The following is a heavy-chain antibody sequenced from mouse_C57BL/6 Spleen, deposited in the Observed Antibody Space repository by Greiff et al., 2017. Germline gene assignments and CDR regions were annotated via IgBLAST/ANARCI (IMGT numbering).Heavy chain of an antibody. Sequence: QVQLQQSGAELAKPGASVKLSCKASGYTFTSYWMHWVKQRPGQGLEWIGYINPSSGYTKYNQKFKDKATFTADKSSSTAYMQLSSLTYADSAVYYCAREGCDGHFDYWGQGTTLTVSS. V-gene: IGHV1-7*01. J-gene: IGHJ2*01. CDR3: AREGCDGHFDY. D-gene: IGHD2-3*01. CDR2: INPSSGYT. CDR1: GYTFTSYW.